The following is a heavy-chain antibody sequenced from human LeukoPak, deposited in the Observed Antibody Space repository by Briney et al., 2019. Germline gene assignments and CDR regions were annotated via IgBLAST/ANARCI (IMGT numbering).Heavy chain of an antibody. V-gene: IGHV1-69*13. CDR2: IIPIFGTA. CDR3: AKDYDFCSGYYTSRDYYYYMDL. CDR1: GGTFNSYA. D-gene: IGHD3-3*01. J-gene: IGHJ6*03. Sequence: SVKVSCKASGGTFNSYAISWVRQAPGQGLEWMGGIIPIFGTANYAQKFQGRVTITADESTSTAYMELSSLRSEDTAVYYSAKDYDFCSGYYTSRDYYYYMDLRGKGTTVTVSS.